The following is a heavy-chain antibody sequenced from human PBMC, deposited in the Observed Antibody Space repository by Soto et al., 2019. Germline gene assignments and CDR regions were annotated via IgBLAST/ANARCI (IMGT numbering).Heavy chain of an antibody. CDR3: ARDRRVSGSYFDF. CDR1: GFTFSSYG. D-gene: IGHD1-26*01. J-gene: IGHJ4*02. Sequence: GGSLRLSCAASGFTFSSYGMHWVRQAPGKGLEWVAIIWYDGSNKYYADSVKGRFTISRDNSRNTLYLQMNSLRAEDTAVYYCARDRRVSGSYFDFWGQGTLVTVSS. V-gene: IGHV3-33*01. CDR2: IWYDGSNK.